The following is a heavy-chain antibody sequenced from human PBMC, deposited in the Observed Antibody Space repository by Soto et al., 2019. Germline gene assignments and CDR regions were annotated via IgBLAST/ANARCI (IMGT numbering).Heavy chain of an antibody. Sequence: GASVKVSCKVSGYTLTELSMHWVRQAPGKGLEWMGGFDPEDGETIHAQKFQGRVTMTEDTSTDTAYMELSSLRSEDTAVYYCATNHYYGSGSYYETDYWGQGTLVTVSS. D-gene: IGHD3-10*01. CDR1: GYTLTELS. J-gene: IGHJ4*02. CDR3: ATNHYYGSGSYYETDY. V-gene: IGHV1-24*01. CDR2: FDPEDGET.